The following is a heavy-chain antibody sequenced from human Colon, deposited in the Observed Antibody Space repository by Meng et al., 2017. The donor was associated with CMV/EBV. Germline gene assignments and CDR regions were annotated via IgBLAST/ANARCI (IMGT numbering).Heavy chain of an antibody. D-gene: IGHD5-18*01. J-gene: IGHJ4*02. CDR2: IKQDGSEN. V-gene: IGHV3-7*01. CDR1: GFIFSTYW. Sequence: GESLKISCAASGFIFSTYWMSWVRQAPGKGLEWVANIKQDGSENYYVDSVKGRFTISRDNAKNSLYLQMNSLRAEDTALYYCARDTAGDYWGQGTLVTVSS. CDR3: ARDTAGDY.